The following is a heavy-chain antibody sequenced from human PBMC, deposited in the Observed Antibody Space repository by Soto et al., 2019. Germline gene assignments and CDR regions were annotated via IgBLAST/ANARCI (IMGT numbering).Heavy chain of an antibody. CDR2: INIYTGAT. J-gene: IGHJ4*02. D-gene: IGHD5-12*01. Sequence: QAQLVQSGAEVRKPGASVRVSCKASGYSFSMYTIHWVRQAPGQSLEYMGWINIYTGATNYSRSLQDRVTISRDTSASTAYMDLRGLRVEDTAVYYCARDGFQYRTNYFDFWGQGSLVIVS. CDR3: ARDGFQYRTNYFDF. CDR1: GYSFSMYT. V-gene: IGHV1-3*04.